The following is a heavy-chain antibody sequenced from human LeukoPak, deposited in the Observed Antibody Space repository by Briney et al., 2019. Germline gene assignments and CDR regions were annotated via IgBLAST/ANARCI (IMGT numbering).Heavy chain of an antibody. CDR1: GYTLIEYY. V-gene: IGHV1-2*02. D-gene: IGHD6-13*01. CDR2: INPKSGGT. Sequence: ASVKVSCKASGYTLIEYYIYWVRQAPGQGLEWMGWINPKSGGTNYAQKFQGRVTMTRDTSISTAYMELSRLRSDDTAVYYCATKAAAGRGFDYWGQGTLVTVSS. J-gene: IGHJ4*02. CDR3: ATKAAAGRGFDY.